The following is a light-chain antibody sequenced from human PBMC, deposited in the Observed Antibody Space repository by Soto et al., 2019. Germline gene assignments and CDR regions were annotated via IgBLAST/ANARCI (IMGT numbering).Light chain of an antibody. CDR3: SAYTSIKEV. J-gene: IGLJ2*01. V-gene: IGLV2-14*01. CDR2: EVS. CDR1: SNDVGGYKY. Sequence: QSALTQPASVSGSPGQSITISCTGTSNDVGGYKYVSWHQQHPGKAPKLMIYEVSNRPSGVSTRFSASRSGNTASLTISGLQAEDEADYYCSAYTSIKEVFGGGTQLTVL.